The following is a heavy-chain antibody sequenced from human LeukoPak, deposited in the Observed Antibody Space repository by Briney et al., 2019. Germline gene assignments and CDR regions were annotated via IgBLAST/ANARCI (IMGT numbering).Heavy chain of an antibody. V-gene: IGHV1-24*01. J-gene: IGHJ6*02. D-gene: IGHD3-3*01. CDR2: FDPKDGET. CDR1: GYTLTELS. CDR3: ATGRFLEWKCMDV. Sequence: EASVTFSCKVSGYTLTELSMHWVRQAPGKGFEWLGGFDPKDGETLYAREYQGRVSMTEDTSTDTAYMELSSLRSEDTAVYYCATGRFLEWKCMDVWGQGTTVTVSS.